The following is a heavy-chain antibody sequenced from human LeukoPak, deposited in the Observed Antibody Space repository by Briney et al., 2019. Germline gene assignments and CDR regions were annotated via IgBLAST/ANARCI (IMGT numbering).Heavy chain of an antibody. D-gene: IGHD3-10*01. Sequence: SETLSLTCTVSGYSISSDHYWSWIRQPAGKGLEWIGRIYTSGSTNYNPSLKSRVTISVDTSKNQFSLKLSSVTAADTAVYYCAREIPDMVRGVPYWFDPWGQGTLVTVSS. CDR2: IYTSGST. J-gene: IGHJ5*02. CDR3: AREIPDMVRGVPYWFDP. V-gene: IGHV4-4*07. CDR1: GYSISSDHY.